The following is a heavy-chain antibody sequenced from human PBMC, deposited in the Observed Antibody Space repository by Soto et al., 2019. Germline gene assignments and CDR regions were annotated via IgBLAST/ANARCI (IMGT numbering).Heavy chain of an antibody. CDR1: GFTISSYA. J-gene: IGHJ4*02. CDR3: VKDRYVDY. Sequence: LRLSCSVFGFTISSYAMHWVRQAPGKRLQYVSSISSNGGSTYYADSVKGRFTISRDNSKNTLYLQMSSLRVEDTAVYYCVKDRYVDYWGQGTLVTVSS. V-gene: IGHV3-64D*06. CDR2: ISSNGGST.